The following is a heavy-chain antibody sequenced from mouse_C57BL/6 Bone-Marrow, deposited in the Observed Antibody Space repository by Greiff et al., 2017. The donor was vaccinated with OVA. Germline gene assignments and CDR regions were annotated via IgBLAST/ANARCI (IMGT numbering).Heavy chain of an antibody. V-gene: IGHV1-74*01. CDR3: AIRRWFAY. Sequence: KQRPGQGLEWIGRIHPSDSDTNYNQKFKGKATLTVDKSSSTDYIQLSSLTSEDSAVYYCAIRRWFAYWGQGTLVTVSA. J-gene: IGHJ3*01. CDR2: IHPSDSDT.